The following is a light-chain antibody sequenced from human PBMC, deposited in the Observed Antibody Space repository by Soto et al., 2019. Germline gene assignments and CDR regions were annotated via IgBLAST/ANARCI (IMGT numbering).Light chain of an antibody. CDR1: QSVRSN. CDR2: GAS. J-gene: IGKJ1*01. V-gene: IGKV3-15*01. CDR3: QQYNKWPQT. Sequence: RVPTAREATLPETKRETAXLYCRASQSVRSNLAWYQQKPGQANRLIIYGASTRATDITARFSGSGSGTDFTLTISSLQSEDFAVYSCQQYNKWPQTFGQGTEV.